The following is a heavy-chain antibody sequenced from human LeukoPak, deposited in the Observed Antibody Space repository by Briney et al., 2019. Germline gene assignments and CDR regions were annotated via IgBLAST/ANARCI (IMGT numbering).Heavy chain of an antibody. Sequence: SETLSLTCTVSGGSISSSSYYWGWIRQPPGKGLEWIGSIYYSGSTYYNPSLKSRVTISVDTSKNQFSLKLSSVTAADTAVYYCARDRPGYGDPNWFDPWGQGTLVTVSS. CDR1: GGSISSSSYY. CDR2: IYYSGST. J-gene: IGHJ5*02. CDR3: ARDRPGYGDPNWFDP. D-gene: IGHD4-17*01. V-gene: IGHV4-39*07.